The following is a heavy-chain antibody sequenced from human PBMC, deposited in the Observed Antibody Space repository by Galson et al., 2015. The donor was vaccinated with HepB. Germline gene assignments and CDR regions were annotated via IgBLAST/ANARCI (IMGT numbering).Heavy chain of an antibody. Sequence: ETLSLTCAVYGGSFSGYYWSWIRQPPGKGLEWIGEINHSGSTNYNPSLKSRVTISVDTSKNQFSLKLSSVTAADTAVYYCARWGGSLVRWFDPWGQGTLVTVSS. CDR1: GGSFSGYY. J-gene: IGHJ5*02. CDR3: ARWGGSLVRWFDP. V-gene: IGHV4-34*01. CDR2: INHSGST. D-gene: IGHD3-10*01.